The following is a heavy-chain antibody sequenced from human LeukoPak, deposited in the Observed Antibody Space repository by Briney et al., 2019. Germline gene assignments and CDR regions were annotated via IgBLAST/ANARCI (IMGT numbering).Heavy chain of an antibody. D-gene: IGHD3-10*01. J-gene: IGHJ4*02. CDR3: ARTYYYGSGSSGLDY. Sequence: PSETLSLTCAVYGGSFSGYYWSWIRQPPGKGLEWIGSIYYSGSTYYNPSLKSRVTISVDTSKNQFSLKLRSVTAADTAVYYCARTYYYGSGSSGLDYWGQGTLVTVSS. V-gene: IGHV4-34*01. CDR2: IYYSGST. CDR1: GGSFSGYY.